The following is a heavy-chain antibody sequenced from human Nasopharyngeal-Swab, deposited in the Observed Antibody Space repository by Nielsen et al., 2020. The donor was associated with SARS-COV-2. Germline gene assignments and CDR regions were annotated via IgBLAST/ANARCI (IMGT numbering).Heavy chain of an antibody. J-gene: IGHJ4*02. D-gene: IGHD2-21*02. Sequence: GESLKISCAASGFTFSSYAMHWVRQAPGKGLEWVAVISYDGSNKYYADSVKGRFTISRDNSKNTLYLQMNSLRAEDTAVYYCARGPPEAYCGGDCYSYFDYWGQGTLVTVSS. V-gene: IGHV3-30-3*01. CDR2: ISYDGSNK. CDR1: GFTFSSYA. CDR3: ARGPPEAYCGGDCYSYFDY.